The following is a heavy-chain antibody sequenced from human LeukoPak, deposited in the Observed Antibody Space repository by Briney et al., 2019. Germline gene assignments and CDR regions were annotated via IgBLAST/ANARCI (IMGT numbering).Heavy chain of an antibody. V-gene: IGHV1-69*05. CDR2: IIPIFGTA. CDR3: ARQFTIFGVVLYFDP. D-gene: IGHD3-3*01. CDR1: GGTFSSYA. Sequence: GASVKVSCKASGGTFSSYAISWVRQAPGQGLEWMGGIIPIFGTANYAQKFQGRVTITTDESTSTAYMELSSLRSEDTAVYYCARQFTIFGVVLYFDPWGQGTLVTVSS. J-gene: IGHJ5*02.